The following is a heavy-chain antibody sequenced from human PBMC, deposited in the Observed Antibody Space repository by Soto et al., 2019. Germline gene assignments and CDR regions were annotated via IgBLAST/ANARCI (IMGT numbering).Heavy chain of an antibody. D-gene: IGHD3-3*01. CDR2: IIPIFGTA. J-gene: IGHJ6*04. CDR3: ARDFSPRMYYDFWSGYYTRREYGMDV. CDR1: RGTFSSYA. Sequence: SVKVSCKASRGTFSSYAISWVRQAPGQGLEGLGGIIPIFGTANYAQKIQGRVTITADESASTAYMELSSLRSEDTAVYYCARDFSPRMYYDFWSGYYTRREYGMDVWG. V-gene: IGHV1-69*13.